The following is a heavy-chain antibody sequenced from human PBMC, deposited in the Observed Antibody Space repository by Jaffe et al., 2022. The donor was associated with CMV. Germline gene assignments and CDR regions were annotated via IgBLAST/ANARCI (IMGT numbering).Heavy chain of an antibody. V-gene: IGHV4-34*01. CDR2: INHSGST. J-gene: IGHJ5*02. Sequence: QVQLQQWGAGLLKPSETLSLTCAVYGGSFSGYYWSWIRQPPGKGLEWIGEINHSGSTNYNPSLKSRVTISVDTSKNQFSLKLSSVTAADTAVYYCARGHYDFWIGSGWFDPWGQGTLVTVSS. CDR3: ARGHYDFWIGSGWFDP. D-gene: IGHD3-3*01. CDR1: GGSFSGYY.